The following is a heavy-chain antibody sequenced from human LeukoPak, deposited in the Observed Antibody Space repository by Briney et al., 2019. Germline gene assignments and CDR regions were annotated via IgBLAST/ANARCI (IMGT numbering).Heavy chain of an antibody. J-gene: IGHJ6*03. V-gene: IGHV1-69*13. CDR1: GYTFTSYD. Sequence: HRASVKVSCKASGYTFTSYDINWVRQATGQGLEWMGGIIPIFGTANYAQKFQGRVTITADESTSTAYMELSSLRSEDTAVYYCASCIVVVVDPYSSFYYYMDVWGKGTTVTISS. D-gene: IGHD2-15*01. CDR2: IIPIFGTA. CDR3: ASCIVVVVDPYSSFYYYMDV.